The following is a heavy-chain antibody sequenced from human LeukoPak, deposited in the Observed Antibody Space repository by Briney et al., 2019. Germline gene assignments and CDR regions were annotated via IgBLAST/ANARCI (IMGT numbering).Heavy chain of an antibody. V-gene: IGHV3-23*01. CDR3: VKDPRDTYGTNWFVS. CDR1: GFSFGNYA. Sequence: GGSLSLSCVASGFSFGNYAISWVRQAPGKGLQWVSQISGTGGATWYAGFARDRFTISRDNSKKTLYLQMSGLRVEGTAMYYCVKDPRDTYGTNWFVSWGQGTLLIVSS. CDR2: ISGTGGAT. D-gene: IGHD2-21*01. J-gene: IGHJ5*01.